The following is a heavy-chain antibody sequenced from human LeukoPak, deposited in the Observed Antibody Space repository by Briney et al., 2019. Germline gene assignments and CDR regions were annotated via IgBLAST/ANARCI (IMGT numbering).Heavy chain of an antibody. CDR1: GFTFSSYS. CDR3: ARGQVHGDYPRVFDH. J-gene: IGHJ4*02. D-gene: IGHD4-17*01. V-gene: IGHV3-48*01. CDR2: ISSSSSTI. Sequence: GGCLRLSCAASGFTFSSYSMNWVRQAPGKGLEWVSYISSSSSTIYYADSVKGRFTISKDNSENTLYLQMNSLRPEDTAMYHCARGQVHGDYPRVFDHWGQGALVTVSS.